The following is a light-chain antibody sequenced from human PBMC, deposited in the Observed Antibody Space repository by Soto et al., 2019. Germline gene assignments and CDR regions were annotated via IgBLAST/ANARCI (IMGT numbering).Light chain of an antibody. J-gene: IGKJ5*01. CDR1: QSVSSN. Sequence: EVVMTQSPAPLSLSPGERATLSCRASQSVSSNLAWYQQKPGQAPRLLIYGASTRAAGIPARFSGSGSGTDFTLTITSLQSEDFAVYYCQHYVSPPITFGQGTRLEIK. V-gene: IGKV3-15*01. CDR2: GAS. CDR3: QHYVSPPIT.